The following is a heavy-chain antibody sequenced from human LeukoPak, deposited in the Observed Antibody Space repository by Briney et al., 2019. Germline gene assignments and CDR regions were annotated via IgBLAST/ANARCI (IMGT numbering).Heavy chain of an antibody. Sequence: SQTLSLTCTVSGGSISSYYRSWIRQPPGKGLEWIGYIYYSGTTNYNPSLKSRVTISVDTSKNQFSLRLSSVTAADTTVYYCARGVYIAAAQYGYWGQGTLVTVSS. D-gene: IGHD6-13*01. CDR1: GGSISSYY. V-gene: IGHV4-59*01. J-gene: IGHJ4*02. CDR3: ARGVYIAAAQYGY. CDR2: IYYSGTT.